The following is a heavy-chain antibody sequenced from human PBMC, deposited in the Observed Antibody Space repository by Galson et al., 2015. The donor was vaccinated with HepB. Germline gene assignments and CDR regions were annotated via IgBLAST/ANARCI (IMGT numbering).Heavy chain of an antibody. Sequence: SLRLSCAVSGFTFSTYDMHWVRQAAGKGLEWVAAISHDGGNKYYADSVRGRFTISRDNSKNTLFLQMSSLRAEDTAVHYCARDHIRGVTAGEHFQYWGRGTLVTVSS. CDR3: ARDHIRGVTAGEHFQY. V-gene: IGHV3-30*03. CDR2: ISHDGGNK. D-gene: IGHD2-21*02. CDR1: GFTFSTYD. J-gene: IGHJ1*01.